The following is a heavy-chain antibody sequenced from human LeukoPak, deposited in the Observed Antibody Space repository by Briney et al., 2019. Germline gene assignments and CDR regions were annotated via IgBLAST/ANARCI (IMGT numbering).Heavy chain of an antibody. CDR1: GYTFTGYY. Sequence: ASVKVSCKASGYTFTGYYMHWVRQAPGQGLEWMGWINPNSGGTNYAQKFQGRVTMTRDTSISTAYMDLSRLRSDDTAVYYCARSPVRVPAAIYYFDYWGKGTLVTVSS. CDR3: ARSPVRVPAAIYYFDY. J-gene: IGHJ4*02. CDR2: INPNSGGT. V-gene: IGHV1-2*02. D-gene: IGHD2-2*01.